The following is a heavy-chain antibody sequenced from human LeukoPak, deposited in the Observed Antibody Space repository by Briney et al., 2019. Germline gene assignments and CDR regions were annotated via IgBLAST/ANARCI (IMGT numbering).Heavy chain of an antibody. CDR2: INHSGST. Sequence: PSETLSLTCAVYGGSFSGYYWSWIRQPPGKGLEWIGEINHSGSTNYNPSLKSRVTISVDTSKNQFSLKLSSVTAADAGVYYCAKAAAMAWFDPWGQGTLVTVSS. CDR3: AKAAAMAWFDP. CDR1: GGSFSGYY. D-gene: IGHD2-2*01. V-gene: IGHV4-34*01. J-gene: IGHJ5*02.